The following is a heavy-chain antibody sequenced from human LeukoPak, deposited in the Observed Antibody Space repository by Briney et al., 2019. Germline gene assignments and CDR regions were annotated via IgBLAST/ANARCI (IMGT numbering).Heavy chain of an antibody. J-gene: IGHJ4*02. CDR1: GFTFSSYS. CDR3: ARDISITMVRGVIDY. CDR2: ISSSSSYI. D-gene: IGHD3-10*01. Sequence: GGSLILSCAASGFTFSSYSMNWVRQAPGKGLEWVTSISSSSSYIYYADSVKGRFTISRDNAKNSLYLQMNSLIAEDTAVYYCARDISITMVRGVIDYWGQGTLVTVSS. V-gene: IGHV3-21*01.